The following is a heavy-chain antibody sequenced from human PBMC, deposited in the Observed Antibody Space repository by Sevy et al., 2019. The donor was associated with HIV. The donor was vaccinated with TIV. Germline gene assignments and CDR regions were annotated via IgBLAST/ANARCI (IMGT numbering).Heavy chain of an antibody. J-gene: IGHJ3*01. V-gene: IGHV4-34*01. Sequence: SETLSLTCAVYGGSFSGYYWSWIRQPPGKGLEWIGEINHRGGTNNNPSLRSRVTISVDTSKNQISLKVNSVTAGDTAVFYCAIHCTGSSCSHAFDVWGQGTRVTVSS. D-gene: IGHD2-15*01. CDR1: GGSFSGYY. CDR2: INHRGGT. CDR3: AIHCTGSSCSHAFDV.